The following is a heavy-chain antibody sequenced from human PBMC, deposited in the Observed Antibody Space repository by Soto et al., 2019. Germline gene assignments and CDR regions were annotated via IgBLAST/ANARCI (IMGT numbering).Heavy chain of an antibody. CDR3: AKDIGVLLWFGESTNTFDY. CDR2: ISGSGGST. D-gene: IGHD3-10*01. V-gene: IGHV3-23*01. J-gene: IGHJ4*02. CDR1: GFTFSSYA. Sequence: PGGSLRLSCAASGFTFSSYAMSWVRQAPGKGLEWVSAISGSGGSTYYADSVKGRFTISRDNSKNTLYLQMNSLRAEDTAVYYCAKDIGVLLWFGESTNTFDYWGQGTLVTVSS.